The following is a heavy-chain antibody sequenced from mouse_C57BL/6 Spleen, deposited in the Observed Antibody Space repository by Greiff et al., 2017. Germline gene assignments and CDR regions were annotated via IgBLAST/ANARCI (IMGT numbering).Heavy chain of an antibody. D-gene: IGHD2-4*01. CDR2: IYPGSGST. J-gene: IGHJ3*01. Sequence: QVQLQQPGAELVKPGASVKMSCKASGYTFTSYWITWVKQRPGQGLEWIGDIYPGSGSTNYNEKFKSKATLTVDTSYSTAYLQLSSLTSEDTAVYYWARFYDCGGGGFAYWGQGTLVTVSA. CDR3: ARFYDCGGGGFAY. V-gene: IGHV1-55*01. CDR1: GYTFTSYW.